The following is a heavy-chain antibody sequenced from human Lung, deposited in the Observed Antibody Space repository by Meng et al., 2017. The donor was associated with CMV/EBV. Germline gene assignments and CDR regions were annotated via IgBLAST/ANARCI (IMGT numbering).Heavy chain of an antibody. CDR2: ISHSGRT. J-gene: IGHJ6*02. V-gene: IGHV4-4*02. CDR1: GGSIWGSKW. Sequence: GSLRLSCDVSGGSIWGSKWWSWVRQSPGKGLEWLGEISHSGRTNYNPSLKRRVTISVDRSNNQFSLNLTSVTAADTALYYCARGVHGDTHYYGMDVWGQRTTVTVSS. CDR3: ARGVHGDTHYYGMDV. D-gene: IGHD4-17*01.